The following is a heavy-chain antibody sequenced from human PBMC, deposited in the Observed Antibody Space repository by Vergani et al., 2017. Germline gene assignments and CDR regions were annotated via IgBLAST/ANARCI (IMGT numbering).Heavy chain of an antibody. CDR3: TTQPSEGARGPPSVPT. D-gene: IGHD6-6*01. Sequence: QVQLQESGPGLVEPSETLSLTCAVSGYSIRNGYYWGWIRQPPGKGLEWIGSIYHSGSTHYNPSLKSRVTISVDTSKNYFSLKVTSVNAADTAVYYCTTQPSEGARGPPSVPTWGQGISVIVSS. CDR1: GYSIRNGYY. J-gene: IGHJ4*02. V-gene: IGHV4-38-2*01. CDR2: IYHSGST.